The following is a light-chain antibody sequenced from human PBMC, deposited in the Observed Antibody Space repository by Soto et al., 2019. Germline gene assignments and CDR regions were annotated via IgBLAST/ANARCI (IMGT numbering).Light chain of an antibody. CDR1: QDMSNY. J-gene: IGKJ3*01. CDR2: DGS. Sequence: DIQMTQSPSSLSASVGDRVTITCQASQDMSNYLNWYQQKPVKAPKLLIYDGSNLETGVPSRFSGSGPWTDFTFSISSLQPEHFATYYCQQYDNLPFTFGPGTKVAIK. CDR3: QQYDNLPFT. V-gene: IGKV1-33*01.